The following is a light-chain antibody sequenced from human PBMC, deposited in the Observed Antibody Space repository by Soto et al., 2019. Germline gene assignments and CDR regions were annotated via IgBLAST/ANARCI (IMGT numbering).Light chain of an antibody. CDR2: ENN. CDR3: QSYDSSLSVYV. CDR1: SSNIGAGYE. J-gene: IGLJ1*01. Sequence: QSVLTQPPSVSEAPGQRVTISCTGSSSNIGAGYEAHWYQQVPGTAPKLLIYENNNRPSGVPDRFSGSKSGTSASRAITGLQAEDEAEYYCQSYDSSLSVYVFGTGTKVTVL. V-gene: IGLV1-40*01.